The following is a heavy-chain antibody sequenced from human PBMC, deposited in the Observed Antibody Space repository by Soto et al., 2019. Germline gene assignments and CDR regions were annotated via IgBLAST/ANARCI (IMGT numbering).Heavy chain of an antibody. J-gene: IGHJ4*02. CDR3: AHSITPPATAFDY. Sequence: SGPTLVNPTQTLTLTCALSGSSLSTNGGGVGWIRQPPGKALEWLALIYWDDDKRYSPSLKSRRTITKDTSKNQVVLTMTNMEPVDTATYFCAHSITPPATAFDYWGQGTLVSVSS. V-gene: IGHV2-5*02. CDR1: GSSLSTNGGG. CDR2: IYWDDDK. D-gene: IGHD2-2*01.